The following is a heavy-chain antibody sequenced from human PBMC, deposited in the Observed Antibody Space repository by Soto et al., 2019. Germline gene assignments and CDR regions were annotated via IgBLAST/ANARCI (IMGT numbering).Heavy chain of an antibody. V-gene: IGHV1-69*13. CDR3: ARDSSGYYYVPDY. J-gene: IGHJ4*02. D-gene: IGHD3-22*01. Sequence: SVKVSCKASGGTFSSYAISWVRQAPGQGLEWMGGIIPIFGTANYAQKFQGRVTITADESTSTAYMELSSLRSEDTAAYYCARDSSGYYYVPDYWGQGTLVTVSS. CDR2: IIPIFGTA. CDR1: GGTFSSYA.